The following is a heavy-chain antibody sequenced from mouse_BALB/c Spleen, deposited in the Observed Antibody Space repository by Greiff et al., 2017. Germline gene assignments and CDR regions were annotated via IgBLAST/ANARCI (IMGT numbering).Heavy chain of an antibody. V-gene: IGHV1-54*01. CDR3: ASWGITTGYYFDY. D-gene: IGHD2-4*01. CDR2: INPYNDYT. Sequence: VQLQQSGAELVRPGTSVKVSCKASGYAFTNYLIEWVKQRPGQGLDWIGYINPYNDYTSYNQKFKGKATLTVDKSSSTAYMELSSLTSEDSAVYYCASWGITTGYYFDYWGQGTTLTVSS. J-gene: IGHJ2*01. CDR1: GYAFTNYL.